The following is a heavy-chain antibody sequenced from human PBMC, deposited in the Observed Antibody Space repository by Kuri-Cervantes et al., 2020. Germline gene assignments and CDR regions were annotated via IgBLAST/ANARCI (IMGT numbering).Heavy chain of an antibody. Sequence: GGSLRLSCAASGFTFSSYAMSWVRQAPGKGLEWVSAISGSGGSTYYADSVKGRFTISRDNSKNTLYLQMNSLRAEDTAIYYCARHRDSTIWYYYYMDVWGKGTTVTVSS. V-gene: IGHV3-23*01. CDR1: GFTFSSYA. D-gene: IGHD2/OR15-2a*01. J-gene: IGHJ6*03. CDR2: ISGSGGST. CDR3: ARHRDSTIWYYYYMDV.